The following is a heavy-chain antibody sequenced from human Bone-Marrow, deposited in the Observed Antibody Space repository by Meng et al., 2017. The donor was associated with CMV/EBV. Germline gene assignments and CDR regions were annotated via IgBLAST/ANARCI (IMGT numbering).Heavy chain of an antibody. D-gene: IGHD3-3*01. CDR2: IWYDGSNK. CDR1: GFTFSSYG. Sequence: GESLKISCAASGFTFSSYGMHWVRQAPGKGLEWVAVIWYDGSNKYYADSVKGRFTISRDNSKNTLYLQMNSLRAEDTAVYYCARAYYDFWSGYFPSYYYGMDVWGQGTTVTVSS. V-gene: IGHV3-33*01. J-gene: IGHJ6*02. CDR3: ARAYYDFWSGYFPSYYYGMDV.